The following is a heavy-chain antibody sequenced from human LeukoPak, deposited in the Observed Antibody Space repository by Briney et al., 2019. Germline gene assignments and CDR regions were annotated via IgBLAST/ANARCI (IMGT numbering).Heavy chain of an antibody. Sequence: SVKFSCKASGLTFSSYAISWVRQAPGQGLEWMGGVIPIFVTANYAQKFQGRVTITTDESTTTAHTDLSSLRSEDTAVYYCARGARLSRDGYNYALHYYYYYMDVWGKGTTVTVSS. D-gene: IGHD5-24*01. J-gene: IGHJ6*03. CDR1: GLTFSSYA. CDR2: VIPIFVTA. V-gene: IGHV1-69*05. CDR3: ARGARLSRDGYNYALHYYYYYMDV.